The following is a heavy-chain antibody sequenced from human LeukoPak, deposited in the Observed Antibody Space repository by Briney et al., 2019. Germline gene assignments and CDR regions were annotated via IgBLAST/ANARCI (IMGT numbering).Heavy chain of an antibody. V-gene: IGHV1-18*04. D-gene: IGHD4-17*01. Sequence: ASVKVSCKASGYTFTSYGISWVRQAPGQGLEWMGWISAYNGNTNYAQKLQGRVTMTTDTSTSTAYMELRSLRSDDTAVYYCARASPAVTTPWYFDLWGRGTLVTVSS. CDR3: ARASPAVTTPWYFDL. CDR1: GYTFTSYG. CDR2: ISAYNGNT. J-gene: IGHJ2*01.